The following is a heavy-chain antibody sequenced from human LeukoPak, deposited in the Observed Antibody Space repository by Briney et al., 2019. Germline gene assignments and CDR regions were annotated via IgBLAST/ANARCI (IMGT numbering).Heavy chain of an antibody. CDR1: GFTFSSYT. D-gene: IGHD3-3*01. V-gene: IGHV3-23*01. J-gene: IGHJ4*02. CDR2: ISGSGGST. CDR3: AKDPYDFWSGYFDY. Sequence: GGSLRLSCAASGFTFSSYTMSWVRQAPGKGLEWVSAISGSGGSTYYADSVKGRFTISRDNSKYTLYLQMNSLRAEDTAVYYCAKDPYDFWSGYFDYWGQGTLVTVSS.